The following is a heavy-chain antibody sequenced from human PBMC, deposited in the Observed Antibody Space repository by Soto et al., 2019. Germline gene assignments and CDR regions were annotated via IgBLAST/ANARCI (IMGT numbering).Heavy chain of an antibody. D-gene: IGHD6-13*01. Sequence: SETLSLTCAVYGGSFSGYYWSWIRQPPGKGLEWIGEINHSGSTNYNPSLKSRVTISVDTSKNQFSLKLSSVTAADTAVYYCARSNLRGYSCTCGSYNWFDPWGQGTLDPVSS. CDR2: INHSGST. CDR1: GGSFSGYY. J-gene: IGHJ5*02. V-gene: IGHV4-34*01. CDR3: ARSNLRGYSCTCGSYNWFDP.